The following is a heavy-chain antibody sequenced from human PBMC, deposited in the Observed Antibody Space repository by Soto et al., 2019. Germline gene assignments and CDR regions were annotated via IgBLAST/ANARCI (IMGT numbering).Heavy chain of an antibody. Sequence: QVQLVEFGGGVVQPGRSLRLSCAASGFTFSSYGMHWVRQAPGKGLEWVAVISYDGSNKYYADSVKGRFTISRDNSKNTLYLQMNSLRADDTAVYYCAKGLHIVLVTAISRGYMDVWGHAATVTVSS. CDR3: AKGLHIVLVTAISRGYMDV. CDR2: ISYDGSNK. D-gene: IGHD2-21*02. V-gene: IGHV3-30*18. CDR1: GFTFSSYG. J-gene: IGHJ6*02.